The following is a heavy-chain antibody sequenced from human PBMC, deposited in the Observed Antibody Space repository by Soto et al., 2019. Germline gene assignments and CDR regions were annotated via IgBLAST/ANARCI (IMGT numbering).Heavy chain of an antibody. V-gene: IGHV3-7*01. CDR1: GFSLSTSW. CDR2: IMQDGSDK. CDR3: ASKRLYFYGLAV. J-gene: IGHJ6*02. Sequence: EVQLVESGGGLVQPGGSLRLSCTASGFSLSTSWMTWVRQAPGKGLEWVANIMQDGSDKYYVDSVKGRFTISRDNAKNSLYLQMTSLRAEDTAVYYCASKRLYFYGLAVWGQGTTVTVSS.